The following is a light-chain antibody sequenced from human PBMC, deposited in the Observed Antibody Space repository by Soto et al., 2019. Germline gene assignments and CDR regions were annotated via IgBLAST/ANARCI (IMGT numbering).Light chain of an antibody. Sequence: EIVLTQSPATLSLSPGERATLSCRASQSVSSYLAWYQQKPGQAPRLLIYDASNRATGTPARFSGSGSGTDFTLTISSLEPEDFAVYYCQQRSNWPPLTFGQGTRLEIK. V-gene: IGKV3-11*01. CDR1: QSVSSY. J-gene: IGKJ5*01. CDR2: DAS. CDR3: QQRSNWPPLT.